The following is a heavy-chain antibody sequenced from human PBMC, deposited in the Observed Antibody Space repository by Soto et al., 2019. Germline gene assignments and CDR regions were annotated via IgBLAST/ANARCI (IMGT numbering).Heavy chain of an antibody. CDR1: GFTFSSYG. D-gene: IGHD4-17*01. V-gene: IGHV3-33*01. CDR3: ARELSGDYGALDT. Sequence: QVQLVESGGGVVQPGRSLRLSCAASGFTFSSYGMHWARQGPGKGLEWVAVIWYDGSNKVYADSVKGRFTISKDNSKNTLYLQMNSLRAEDTAVYYGARELSGDYGALDTWGQGTMVTVSS. CDR2: IWYDGSNK. J-gene: IGHJ3*02.